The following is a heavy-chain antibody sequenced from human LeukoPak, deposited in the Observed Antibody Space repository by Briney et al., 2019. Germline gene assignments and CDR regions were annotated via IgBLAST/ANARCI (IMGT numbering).Heavy chain of an antibody. V-gene: IGHV6-1*01. CDR1: GDRVSSNSVA. Sequence: SHTLSLTCAISGDRVSSNSVAWNCIRQSPSRGLEWLGRTYYRSRWHNDYALSLKSRITINPDTSQNQFSLQLNSVTPEDTAVYYCARDYTYYYGSGSYYFDYWGQGTLVTVSS. CDR2: TYYRSRWHN. J-gene: IGHJ4*02. CDR3: ARDYTYYYGSGSYYFDY. D-gene: IGHD3-10*01.